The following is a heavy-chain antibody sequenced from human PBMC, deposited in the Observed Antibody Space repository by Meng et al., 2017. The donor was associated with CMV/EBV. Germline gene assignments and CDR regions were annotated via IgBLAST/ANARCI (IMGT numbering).Heavy chain of an antibody. J-gene: IGHJ5*02. D-gene: IGHD1-1*01. CDR2: IKQDGSEK. V-gene: IGHV3-7*01. Sequence: GGSLRLPCAASGFTLSSYWMNWARQAPGKGLEWVANIKQDGSEKYYVDSVKGRFTISRDNAKNSLYLQMNSLRAEDTAVYYCWNNWFDPWGQGTLVTVSS. CDR3: WNNWFDP. CDR1: GFTLSSYW.